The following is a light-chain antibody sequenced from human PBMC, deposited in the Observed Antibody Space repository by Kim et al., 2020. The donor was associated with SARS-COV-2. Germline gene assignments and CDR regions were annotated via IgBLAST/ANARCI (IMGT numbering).Light chain of an antibody. CDR2: DVT. Sequence: QSVTISCTGTTSDIGGYNYVSWYQHHPGKAPKLIIYDVTKRPSGVPDRFSGSKSGNTASLTISGLQAEDETDYYCCSYAGSYVLVFGGGTQLTVL. J-gene: IGLJ2*01. V-gene: IGLV2-11*01. CDR3: CSYAGSYVLV. CDR1: TSDIGGYNY.